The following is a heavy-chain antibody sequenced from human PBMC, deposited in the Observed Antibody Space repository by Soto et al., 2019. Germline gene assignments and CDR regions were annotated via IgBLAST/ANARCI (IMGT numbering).Heavy chain of an antibody. V-gene: IGHV4-59*01. D-gene: IGHD4-17*01. CDR3: ARGAIRTTVTTHKNYYYYYMDV. CDR2: IYYSGST. Sequence: SETLSLTCTVSGGSISSYYWSWIRQPPGKGLEWIGYIYYSGSTNYNPSLKSRVTISLDTSKNQFSLKLSSVTAADTAVYYCARGAIRTTVTTHKNYYYYYMDVWGKGTTVTVSS. J-gene: IGHJ6*03. CDR1: GGSISSYY.